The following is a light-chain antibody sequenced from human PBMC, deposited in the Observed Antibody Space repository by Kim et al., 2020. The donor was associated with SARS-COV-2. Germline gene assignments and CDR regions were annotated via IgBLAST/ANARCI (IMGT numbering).Light chain of an antibody. CDR2: GNS. J-gene: IGLJ3*02. CDR3: QSYDSSLSVNWV. CDR1: SSNIGAGYD. Sequence: VTIPCTGSSSNIGAGYDVHWYQQLPGTAPKLLIYGNSNRPSGVPDRFSGSKSGTSASLAITGLQAEDEADYYCQSYDSSLSVNWVFGGGTQLTVL. V-gene: IGLV1-40*01.